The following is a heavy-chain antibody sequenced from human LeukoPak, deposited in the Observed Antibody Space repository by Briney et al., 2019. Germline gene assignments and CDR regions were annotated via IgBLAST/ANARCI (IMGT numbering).Heavy chain of an antibody. D-gene: IGHD5-18*01. CDR3: ARVRGYSYGLDAFDI. V-gene: IGHV1-2*02. CDR1: GYTFTGYY. J-gene: IGHJ3*02. CDR2: INPNHGDT. Sequence: GASVKVSCKASGYTFTGYYMHWVRQAPGQGLEWMGWINPNHGDTNYAQKFQDRVSMTRDTSISTAYMHLSRLRSDDTAVYYCARVRGYSYGLDAFDIWGQGTMVTVSS.